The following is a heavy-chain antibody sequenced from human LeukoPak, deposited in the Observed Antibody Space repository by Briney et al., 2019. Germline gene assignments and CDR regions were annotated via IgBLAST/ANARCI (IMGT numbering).Heavy chain of an antibody. J-gene: IGHJ4*02. Sequence: GGSLRLSCAASGFTFSGYEMNWVRQAPGKGLEWVSYISSSGSTIYYADSVKGRFTISRDNAKNSLYLQMNSLRAKDTAVYYCAREGRYCSSTSCYVTAFDYWGQGTLVTVSS. CDR2: ISSSGSTI. V-gene: IGHV3-48*03. CDR3: AREGRYCSSTSCYVTAFDY. D-gene: IGHD2-2*01. CDR1: GFTFSGYE.